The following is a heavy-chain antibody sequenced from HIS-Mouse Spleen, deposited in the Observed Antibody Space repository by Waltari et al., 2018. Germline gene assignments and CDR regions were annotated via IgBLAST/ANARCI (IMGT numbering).Heavy chain of an antibody. CDR1: GGSFSGYY. CDR3: ARGPLGPDAFDI. J-gene: IGHJ3*02. Sequence: QVQLQQWGAGLLKPSETLSLTCAVYGGSFSGYYWSWIRKPPGKGLEWIGEINHSGSTNNHPSRKSRVTISVDTSKTRFSLKRSSVTAAETAVYYCARGPLGPDAFDIWGQGTMVTVSS. V-gene: IGHV4-34*01. CDR2: INHSGST.